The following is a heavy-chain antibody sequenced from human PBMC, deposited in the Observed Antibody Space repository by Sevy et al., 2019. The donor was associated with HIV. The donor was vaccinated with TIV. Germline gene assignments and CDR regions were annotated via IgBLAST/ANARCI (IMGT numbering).Heavy chain of an antibody. Sequence: GGSLRLSCAASGFTFSSYAMSWVRQAPGKGLEWVSAISGSGGSTYYADSVKGRFTISRDNSKNTLYLQMNSLRAEDTVVYYCAKGSSTSCYRPTFDYWGQGTLVTVSS. V-gene: IGHV3-23*01. CDR1: GFTFSSYA. J-gene: IGHJ4*02. D-gene: IGHD2-2*02. CDR3: AKGSSTSCYRPTFDY. CDR2: ISGSGGST.